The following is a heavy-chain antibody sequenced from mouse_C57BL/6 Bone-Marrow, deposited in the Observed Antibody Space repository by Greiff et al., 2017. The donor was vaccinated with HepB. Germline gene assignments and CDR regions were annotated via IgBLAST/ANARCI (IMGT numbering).Heavy chain of an antibody. Sequence: QVQLKQSDAELVKPGASVKISCKASGYTFTDHTIHWMKQRPEQGLEWIGYIYPRDGSTKYNEKFKGKATLTADKSSSTAYMQLNSLTSEDSAVFFCAGFRTGSRYYYAMGCWGQGASVTVA. CDR3: AGFRTGSRYYYAMGC. CDR2: IYPRDGST. J-gene: IGHJ4*01. D-gene: IGHD4-1*01. CDR1: GYTFTDHT. V-gene: IGHV1-78*01.